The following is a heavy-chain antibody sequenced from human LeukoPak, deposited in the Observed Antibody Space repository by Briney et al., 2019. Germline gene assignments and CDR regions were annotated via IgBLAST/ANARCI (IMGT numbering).Heavy chain of an antibody. J-gene: IGHJ3*02. V-gene: IGHV3-23*01. D-gene: IGHD3-22*01. Sequence: GGSLRLSCAASGFTFSSYAMSWVRQAPGKGLEWVSAISGSGGSTYYADSVKGRFTISRDNSKNTLYLQMNSLRAEDTAVYYCAKDRRDYYDSSGSTFDAFDIWGQGTMVTVSS. CDR2: ISGSGGST. CDR3: AKDRRDYYDSSGSTFDAFDI. CDR1: GFTFSSYA.